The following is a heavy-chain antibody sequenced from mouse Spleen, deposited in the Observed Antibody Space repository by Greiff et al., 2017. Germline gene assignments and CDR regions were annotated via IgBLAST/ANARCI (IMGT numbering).Heavy chain of an antibody. CDR2: ISSGSSTI. CDR1: GFTFSDYG. CDR3: ARNYGSSYMYYFDY. J-gene: IGHJ2*01. Sequence: EVNVVESGGGLVKPGGSLKLSCAASGFTFSDYGMHWVRQAPEKGLEWVAYISSGSSTIYYADTVKGRFTISRDNAKNTLFLQMTSLRSEDTAMYYCARNYGSSYMYYFDYWGQGTTLTVSS. V-gene: IGHV5-17*01. D-gene: IGHD1-1*01.